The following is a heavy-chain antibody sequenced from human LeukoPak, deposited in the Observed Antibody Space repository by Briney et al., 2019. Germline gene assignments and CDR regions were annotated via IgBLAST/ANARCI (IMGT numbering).Heavy chain of an antibody. V-gene: IGHV1-69*13. Sequence: SVKVFCKASGGTFSSYAISWVRQAPGQGLEWMGGIIPIFGTANYAQKFQGRVTITADESTSTAYMELSSLRSEDTAVYYCARPGLRWPAAFDIWGQGTMVTVSS. J-gene: IGHJ3*02. CDR3: ARPGLRWPAAFDI. D-gene: IGHD4-23*01. CDR2: IIPIFGTA. CDR1: GGTFSSYA.